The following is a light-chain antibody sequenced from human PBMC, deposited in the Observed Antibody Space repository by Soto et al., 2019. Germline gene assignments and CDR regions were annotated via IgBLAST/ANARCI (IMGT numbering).Light chain of an antibody. CDR1: SSDVGAYNY. CDR3: NXFTSSSTWV. J-gene: IGLJ3*02. Sequence: QSALTQPASVSGSPGQSITISCTGTSSDVGAYNYVSWYQQHPGKAPKLMIYEVTHRPSGISNRFSGSKSGNTASLTISGXXXXXXXXXXCNXFTSSSTWVFGGGTKLTVL. CDR2: EVT. V-gene: IGLV2-14*01.